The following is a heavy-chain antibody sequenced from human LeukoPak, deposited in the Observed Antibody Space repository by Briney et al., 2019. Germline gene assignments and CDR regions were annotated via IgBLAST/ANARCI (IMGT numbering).Heavy chain of an antibody. J-gene: IGHJ4*02. CDR2: IYHSGSA. V-gene: IGHV4-38-2*01. CDR3: ASSSPAHEY. D-gene: IGHD2-2*01. CDR1: GYSISSGYY. Sequence: SETLSLTCAVSGYSISSGYYWGWIRQPPGKGLEWIGSIYHSGSAYYNPSLKSRVTISVDTSKNQFSLRLTSVTASDMAVYYCASSSPAHEYWGQGTLVTVSS.